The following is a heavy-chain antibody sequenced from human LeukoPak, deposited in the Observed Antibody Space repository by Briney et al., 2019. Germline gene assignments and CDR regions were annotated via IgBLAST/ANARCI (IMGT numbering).Heavy chain of an antibody. Sequence: GGSLRLSCAASGFTFSSYAMHWVRQAPGKGMEWVAVISYDGSNKYYADSVKGRFTISRDNSKNTLYLQMNSLRAEDTAVYYCARDGSGWFFDYWGQGTLVTVSS. J-gene: IGHJ4*02. D-gene: IGHD6-19*01. V-gene: IGHV3-30*04. CDR2: ISYDGSNK. CDR1: GFTFSSYA. CDR3: ARDGSGWFFDY.